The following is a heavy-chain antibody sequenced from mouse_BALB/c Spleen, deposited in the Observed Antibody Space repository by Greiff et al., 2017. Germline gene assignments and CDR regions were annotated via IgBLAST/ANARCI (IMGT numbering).Heavy chain of an antibody. J-gene: IGHJ4*01. CDR2: IYPGNGNT. Sequence: QVQLQQSGPELVKPGASVRISCKASGYTFTSYYIHWVKQRPGQGLEWIGWIYPGNGNTKYNQKFKGKATLTADKSSSTAYMQLSSLTSEDSAVYFCARSDFYRYDDAMDYWGQGTSVTVSA. CDR1: GYTFTSYY. D-gene: IGHD2-14*01. CDR3: ARSDFYRYDDAMDY. V-gene: IGHV1S56*01.